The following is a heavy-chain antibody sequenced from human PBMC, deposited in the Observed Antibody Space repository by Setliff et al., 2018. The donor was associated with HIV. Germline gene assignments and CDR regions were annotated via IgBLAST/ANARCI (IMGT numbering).Heavy chain of an antibody. CDR2: IHYSGST. CDR1: GGSISSGGYY. CDR3: ARHPGSTSNWYKGAFDF. V-gene: IGHV4-31*03. D-gene: IGHD6-13*01. Sequence: SETLSLTCTVSGGSISSGGYYWSWIRQHPGKGLEWIGYIHYSGSTHYNPSLKSRVTISVDTSKNQFSLKLSSVTAADTAVYYCARHPGSTSNWYKGAFDFWGQGRMVTVSS. J-gene: IGHJ3*01.